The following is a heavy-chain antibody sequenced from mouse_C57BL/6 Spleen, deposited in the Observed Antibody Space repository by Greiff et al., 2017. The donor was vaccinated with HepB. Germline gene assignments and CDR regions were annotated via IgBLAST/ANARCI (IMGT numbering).Heavy chain of an antibody. Sequence: DVKLVESEGGLVQPGSSMKLSCTASGFTFSDYYMAWVRQVPEKGLEWVANINYDGSSTYYLDSLKSRFIIPRDNAKNNLYLQMSSLKSEDTATYYCARDYYGSSYWYFDVWGTGTTVTVSS. J-gene: IGHJ1*03. CDR2: INYDGSST. D-gene: IGHD1-1*01. V-gene: IGHV5-16*01. CDR1: GFTFSDYY. CDR3: ARDYYGSSYWYFDV.